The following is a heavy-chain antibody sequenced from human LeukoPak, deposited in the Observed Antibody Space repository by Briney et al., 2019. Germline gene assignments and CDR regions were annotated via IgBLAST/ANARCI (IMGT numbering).Heavy chain of an antibody. J-gene: IGHJ5*02. CDR1: GDSVSSNSAA. CDR2: TYYRSKWYN. Sequence: SQTLSLTCAISGDSVSSNSAAWNWIRHSPSRGLEWLGRTYYRSKWYNAYAVSVKSRIPINPDTSKNQFSLQLNSVTPEDTAVYYCARGTAMDYNWFDPWGQGTLVTVSS. D-gene: IGHD5-18*01. CDR3: ARGTAMDYNWFDP. V-gene: IGHV6-1*01.